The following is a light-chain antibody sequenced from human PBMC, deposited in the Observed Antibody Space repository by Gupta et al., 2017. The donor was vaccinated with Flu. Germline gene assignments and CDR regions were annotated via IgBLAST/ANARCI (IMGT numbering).Light chain of an antibody. CDR2: GAS. CDR1: QSIGRF. V-gene: IGKV1-39*01. CDR3: QQSYSSPYT. Sequence: GDRVTITCRASQSIGRFLNWYQQKPGEAPKVLINGASSLQSGVPSTFSGSGSGTEFILTISGLQPDDFATYYCQQSYSSPYTFGQGTKLEI. J-gene: IGKJ2*01.